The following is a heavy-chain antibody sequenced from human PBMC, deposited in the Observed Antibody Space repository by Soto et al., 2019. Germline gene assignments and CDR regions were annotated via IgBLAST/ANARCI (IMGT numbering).Heavy chain of an antibody. CDR2: ISGSSSHT. V-gene: IGHV3-11*05. J-gene: IGHJ4*02. Sequence: QVQLVESGGGLVKPGGSLRLSCAASGFTFSDHYMSWIRQAPGKGLEWVSYISGSSSHTKYADSVKGRFTISRDNAKSSLYLQMNSLRAEDTAVYYCALQGGRWATVNGVDSWGQGTLVTVSS. CDR3: ALQGGRWATVNGVDS. CDR1: GFTFSDHY. D-gene: IGHD5-12*01.